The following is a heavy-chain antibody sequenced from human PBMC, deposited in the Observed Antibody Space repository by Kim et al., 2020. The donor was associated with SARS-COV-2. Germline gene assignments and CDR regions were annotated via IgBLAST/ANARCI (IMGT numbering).Heavy chain of an antibody. D-gene: IGHD3-10*01. Sequence: SETLSLTCTVSGGSISSSSYYWGWIRQPPGKGLEWIGSIYYSGSTYYNPSLKSRVTISVDTSKNQFSLKLSSVTAADTAVYYCASSTSYGSGSYYLRFFDYWGQGTLVTVSS. CDR2: IYYSGST. J-gene: IGHJ4*02. V-gene: IGHV4-39*07. CDR1: GGSISSSSYY. CDR3: ASSTSYGSGSYYLRFFDY.